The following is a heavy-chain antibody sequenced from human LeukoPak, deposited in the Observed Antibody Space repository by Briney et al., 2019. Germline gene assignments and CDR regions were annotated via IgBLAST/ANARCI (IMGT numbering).Heavy chain of an antibody. CDR1: GGTFSSYA. Sequence: SVKVSCKASGGTFSSYAISWVRQAPGQGLEWMGRIISILGIANYAQKFQGRVTITADKSTSTAYMEQSSLRSEDTAVYYCATTPPDDSSGYYLEYFQHWGQGTLVTVSS. D-gene: IGHD3-22*01. J-gene: IGHJ1*01. V-gene: IGHV1-69*04. CDR2: IISILGIA. CDR3: ATTPPDDSSGYYLEYFQH.